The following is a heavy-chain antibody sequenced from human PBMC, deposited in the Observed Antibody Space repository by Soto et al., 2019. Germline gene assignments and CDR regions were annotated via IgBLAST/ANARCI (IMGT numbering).Heavy chain of an antibody. CDR3: ARHLPYCGGDCYSLDY. J-gene: IGHJ4*02. Sequence: SETLFLTCTVSGGSISSHYWSWIRQPPGKGLEWIGYIYYSASTNYSPSLKSRVTISVDTSKNQFSLNLSSVTAADTAVYYCARHLPYCGGDCYSLDYWGQGTLVTVS. D-gene: IGHD2-21*02. CDR2: IYYSAST. V-gene: IGHV4-59*08. CDR1: GGSISSHY.